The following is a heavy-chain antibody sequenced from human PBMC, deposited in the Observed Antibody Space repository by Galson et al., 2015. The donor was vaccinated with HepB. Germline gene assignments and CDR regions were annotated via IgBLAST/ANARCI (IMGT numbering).Heavy chain of an antibody. J-gene: IGHJ6*03. V-gene: IGHV1-69*13. Sequence: SVKVSCRASGDTFSRYAISWVRQAPGQGLEWMGGIIPIFGTTNYAQKFQGRVTITADESTSTAYMELRSLTSEDTAAYYCARCYYDSSGYYSYYYYYMDVWGRGTTVTISS. CDR3: ARCYYDSSGYYSYYYYYMDV. D-gene: IGHD3-22*01. CDR1: GDTFSRYA. CDR2: IIPIFGTT.